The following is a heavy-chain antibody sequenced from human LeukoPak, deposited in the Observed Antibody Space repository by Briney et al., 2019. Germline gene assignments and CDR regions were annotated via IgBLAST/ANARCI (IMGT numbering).Heavy chain of an antibody. CDR1: GYSFTSYW. CDR2: IYPGDSDT. V-gene: IGHV5-51*01. Sequence: GESLKISCKGSGYSFTSYWIGWVRQMPGKGLEWRGIIYPGDSDTRYSPSFQCQGTISSHKSIRTAYLQWSSLKASDTAMYYCARRGPYYYDSSGLIDYWGQGTLVTVSS. D-gene: IGHD3-22*01. J-gene: IGHJ4*02. CDR3: ARRGPYYYDSSGLIDY.